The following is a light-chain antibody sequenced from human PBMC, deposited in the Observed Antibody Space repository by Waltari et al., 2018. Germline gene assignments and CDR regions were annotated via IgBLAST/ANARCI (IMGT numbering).Light chain of an antibody. Sequence: EIVMTQSPATLSVSPGERATLSCRASQSVSSNLAWYQQKPGQAPRLLIYDASPRATGIPARFSGSGSGTEFTLTISSLQCEDFAVYYCQQYNNWPPMYTFGQGTKLEIK. CDR2: DAS. CDR3: QQYNNWPPMYT. CDR1: QSVSSN. J-gene: IGKJ2*01. V-gene: IGKV3-15*01.